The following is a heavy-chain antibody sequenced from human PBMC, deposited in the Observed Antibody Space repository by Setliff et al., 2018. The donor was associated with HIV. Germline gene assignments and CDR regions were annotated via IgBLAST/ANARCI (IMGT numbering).Heavy chain of an antibody. CDR1: GGSISSYY. V-gene: IGHV4-4*08. J-gene: IGHJ4*02. Sequence: PSETLSLTCTVSGGSISSYYWSWIRQPPGKGLEWIGYIYTSGSINYTPSLKSRVTVSVDTSKNQFSLKLSAVTAADTAVYYCARITIFGVVPYYFDYWGQGTLVTVSS. D-gene: IGHD3-3*01. CDR3: ARITIFGVVPYYFDY. CDR2: IYTSGSI.